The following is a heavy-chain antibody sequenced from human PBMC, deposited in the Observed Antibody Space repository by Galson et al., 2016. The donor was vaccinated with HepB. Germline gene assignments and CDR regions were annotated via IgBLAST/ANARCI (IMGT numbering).Heavy chain of an antibody. V-gene: IGHV1-69*13. D-gene: IGHD1-26*01. CDR3: AKGLLGVSGAFDI. CDR2: IIPSMNTA. CDR1: GGALSSYM. Sequence: SVKVSCKASGGALSSYMITWVRQAPGQGLKWVGGIIPSMNTATYAHSFQGRVTIAADEYRNTVYMELNSPRPDDTAVYYCAKGLLGVSGAFDIWGQGTMVTVSS. J-gene: IGHJ3*02.